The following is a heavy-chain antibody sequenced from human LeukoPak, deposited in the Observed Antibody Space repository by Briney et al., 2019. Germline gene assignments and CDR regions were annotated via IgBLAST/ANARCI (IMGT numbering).Heavy chain of an antibody. J-gene: IGHJ4*02. Sequence: SETLSLTCAVSGYSISSGYYWGWIRQPPGKGLEWIGSIYHSGSTYYNPSLKSRVTMSVDTSKNQFSLKLSSVTAADTAVYYCARGIIAVADTFDYWGQGTLVTVSS. CDR2: IYHSGST. CDR1: GYSISSGYY. CDR3: ARGIIAVADTFDY. D-gene: IGHD6-19*01. V-gene: IGHV4-38-2*01.